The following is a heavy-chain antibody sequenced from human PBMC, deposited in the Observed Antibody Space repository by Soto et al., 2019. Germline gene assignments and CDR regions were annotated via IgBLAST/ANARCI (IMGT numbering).Heavy chain of an antibody. V-gene: IGHV4-61*01. CDR3: ARVSLLVPGTHFHY. D-gene: IGHD3-10*01. CDR2: IYYSGHT. Sequence: SETLSLTCTVSGGSVSSGSYYWSWIRQPPGKGLEWIGNIYYSGHTNYIPSLKSRVTISIDTSKSQFSLKLTSVTAADTAVYYCARVSLLVPGTHFHYWAQGTLVTVFS. CDR1: GGSVSSGSYY. J-gene: IGHJ4*02.